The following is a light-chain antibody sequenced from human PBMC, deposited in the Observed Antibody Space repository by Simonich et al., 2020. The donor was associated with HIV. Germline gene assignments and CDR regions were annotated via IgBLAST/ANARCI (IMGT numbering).Light chain of an antibody. CDR3: QQYNDWPT. V-gene: IGKV3-15*01. CDR2: GSS. Sequence: EIVLTQSPGTLSLSPGERATLSCRASQSVSSSYLAWDQQKPGQAPRLLTYGSSTRATDIPARISGSGSGTEFTLTISSMQSEDFVIYYCQQYNDWPTFGGGTKVEIK. J-gene: IGKJ4*01. CDR1: QSVSSSY.